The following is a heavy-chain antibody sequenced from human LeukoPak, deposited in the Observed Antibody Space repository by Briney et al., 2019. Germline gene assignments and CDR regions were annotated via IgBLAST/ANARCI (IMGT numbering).Heavy chain of an antibody. CDR1: GFTFSSYS. CDR3: ARGVSGYSYGYYYYYGMDV. CDR2: ISSSSSTI. V-gene: IGHV3-48*01. D-gene: IGHD5-18*01. J-gene: IGHJ6*02. Sequence: GGSLRLSCAASGFTFSSYSMNWVRQAPGKGLEWVSYISSSSSTIYYADSVKGRFTISRDNAKNSLYLQMNSLRAEDTAVYYCARGVSGYSYGYYYYYGMDVWGQGTTVTVSS.